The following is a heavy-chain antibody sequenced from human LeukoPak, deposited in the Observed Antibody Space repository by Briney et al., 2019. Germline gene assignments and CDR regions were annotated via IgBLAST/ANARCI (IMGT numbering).Heavy chain of an antibody. D-gene: IGHD2-15*01. CDR2: IYYSGST. J-gene: IGHJ4*02. CDR1: RYSFSSGYY. CDR3: ARSTTRMRGFDY. V-gene: IGHV4-38-2*02. Sequence: SETLSLTCSVSRYSFSSGYYWGWVPQPPGKGLEWVGRIYYSGSTSYKPPVNRRVNTSVDTSKNKFSLKLSSVTAADTAVYYCARSTTRMRGFDYWGQGTLVTVSS.